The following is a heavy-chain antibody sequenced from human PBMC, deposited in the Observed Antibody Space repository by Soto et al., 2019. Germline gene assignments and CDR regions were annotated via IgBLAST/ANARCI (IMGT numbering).Heavy chain of an antibody. D-gene: IGHD3-22*01. CDR1: GFTFKNYA. CDR2: IVANGGAT. V-gene: IGHV3-23*01. CDR3: AKDQSYYYDSSGSRAEY. Sequence: EVQMLESGGGLVQPGGSLRLSCAASGFTFKNYAMTWVRQAPGKGLEWVSGIVANGGATDYADSAKGRFTISRDNSKNMLFLQMKSLRVDDTAVYYCAKDQSYYYDSSGSRAEYWGQGTLVTVSS. J-gene: IGHJ4*02.